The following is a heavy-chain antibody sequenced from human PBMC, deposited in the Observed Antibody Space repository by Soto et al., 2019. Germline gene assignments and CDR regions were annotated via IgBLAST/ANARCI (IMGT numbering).Heavy chain of an antibody. Sequence: QVQLVQSGAEMKKTGASVKVSCRASGYTFTTYTLYWVRQAPGQRLEWMGWINTANGGTKYSQNFQGRVTLTRDTSASTAYLELGSLIPEDTALYYCARDGLPGEGIALDYWGQGTLVTVSS. J-gene: IGHJ4*02. D-gene: IGHD2-21*01. CDR3: ARDGLPGEGIALDY. V-gene: IGHV1-3*04. CDR1: GYTFTTYT. CDR2: INTANGGT.